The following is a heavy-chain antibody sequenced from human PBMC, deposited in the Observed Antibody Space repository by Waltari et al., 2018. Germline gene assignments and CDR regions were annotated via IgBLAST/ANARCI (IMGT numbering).Heavy chain of an antibody. J-gene: IGHJ5*02. CDR3: ARGWCGGWYCRWFDP. Sequence: QVQLQQWGAGLLKPSETLSLTCAVYGGSFSGSYWSWIRQPPGKGLEWIGEIIHSGSTNYNPSLKSRVTISVDTSKNQFSLKLSSVTAADTAVYYCARGWCGGWYCRWFDPWGQGTLVTVSS. D-gene: IGHD6-19*01. V-gene: IGHV4-34*01. CDR2: IIHSGST. CDR1: GGSFSGSY.